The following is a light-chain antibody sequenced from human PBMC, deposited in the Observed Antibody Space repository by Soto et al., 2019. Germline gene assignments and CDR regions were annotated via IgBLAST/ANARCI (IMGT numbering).Light chain of an antibody. V-gene: IGKV1-5*03. J-gene: IGKJ2*01. Sequence: DIQMTQSPSTLSASVGDRVTITCRASQSISSWLAWYQQKPGKAPKLLIYKVSSLQRGVPSRFSGSGSGRESTLTMSSLQPDDFASYYCQQYHSLYTFGQGTKLEIK. CDR3: QQYHSLYT. CDR2: KVS. CDR1: QSISSW.